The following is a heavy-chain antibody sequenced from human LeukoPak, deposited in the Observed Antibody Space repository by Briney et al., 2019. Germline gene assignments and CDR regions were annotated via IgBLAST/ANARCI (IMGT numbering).Heavy chain of an antibody. Sequence: PGGSLRLSCAASGFTFSSYSMNWVRQAPGKGLEWVSSISSSSSYIYYADSVKGRFTISRDNAKNSLYLQMNSLRAEDTAVYYCASVDTACSSTSCYYPRGQGTLVTVSS. CDR2: ISSSSSYI. D-gene: IGHD2-2*01. CDR3: ASVDTACSSTSCYYP. CDR1: GFTFSSYS. J-gene: IGHJ5*02. V-gene: IGHV3-21*01.